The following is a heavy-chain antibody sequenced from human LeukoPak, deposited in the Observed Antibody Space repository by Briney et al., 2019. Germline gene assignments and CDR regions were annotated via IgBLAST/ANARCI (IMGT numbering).Heavy chain of an antibody. Sequence: KSGGSLRLSCAASGFTFSSYSMNWVRQAPGKGLEWVSSISSSSSYIYYADSVKGRFTISRDNAKNSLYLQMNSLRAEDTAVYYCARDLVWNSGSPPYYMDVWGKGTTVTVSS. CDR2: ISSSSSYI. CDR3: ARDLVWNSGSPPYYMDV. D-gene: IGHD1/OR15-1a*01. J-gene: IGHJ6*03. V-gene: IGHV3-21*01. CDR1: GFTFSSYS.